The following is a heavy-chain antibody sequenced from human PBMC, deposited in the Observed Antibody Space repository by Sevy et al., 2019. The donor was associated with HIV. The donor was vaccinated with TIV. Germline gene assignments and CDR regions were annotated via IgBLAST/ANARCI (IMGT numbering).Heavy chain of an antibody. D-gene: IGHD6-6*01. V-gene: IGHV3-23*01. CDR2: ISGSGGST. CDR3: AKESWREQLVFHYYYGMDV. CDR1: GFTFSSYA. J-gene: IGHJ6*02. Sequence: GGSLRLSCAASGFTFSSYAMSWVRQAPGKGLEWVSAISGSGGSTYYADSVKGRFTISRDNSKNTLYLQMNSLRAEDTAVYYCAKESWREQLVFHYYYGMDVWGQGTTVTVSS.